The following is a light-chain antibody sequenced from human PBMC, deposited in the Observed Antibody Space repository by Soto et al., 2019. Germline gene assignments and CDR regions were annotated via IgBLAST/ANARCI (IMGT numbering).Light chain of an antibody. Sequence: VMTQSPATLSVSPGDRATLSCRASQSVDTNVAWYQQKPGQAPRLLVYGASTRATGIPARFTGFGSGTDVTLTISGLQSGDFAVYYCQQYYNWPPYTFGQGTKLQIK. CDR1: QSVDTN. CDR2: GAS. J-gene: IGKJ2*01. CDR3: QQYYNWPPYT. V-gene: IGKV3-15*01.